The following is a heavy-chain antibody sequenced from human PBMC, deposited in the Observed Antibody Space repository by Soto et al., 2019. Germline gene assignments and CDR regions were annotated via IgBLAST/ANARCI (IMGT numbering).Heavy chain of an antibody. CDR2: IYQSGST. J-gene: IGHJ4*02. Sequence: SETLSLTCAVYGGTFSGYYWTWIRQPPGRGLEWIGYIYQSGSTNYNPSLKSRLTTSLDRSKNEFSLKLTSVTAADTAVYYCTSDYTLRSYRFDYWGRGTLVTVSS. V-gene: IGHV4-34*08. D-gene: IGHD3-10*01. CDR3: TSDYTLRSYRFDY. CDR1: GGTFSGYY.